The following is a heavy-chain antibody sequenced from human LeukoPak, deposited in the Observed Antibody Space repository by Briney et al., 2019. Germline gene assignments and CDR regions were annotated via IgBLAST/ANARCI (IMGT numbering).Heavy chain of an antibody. CDR2: ISATTGYI. D-gene: IGHD2-15*01. CDR3: TRVSCSGASCSDY. V-gene: IGHV3-21*01. Sequence: PGGSLRLSCAASGFLFSSYSMNWVRQAPGKGLEWVSSISATTGYIFYAGSVKGRFTISRDNTKNSLYLQMNSLRAEDTAVYYCTRVSCSGASCSDYWGQGTLVTVSS. CDR1: GFLFSSYS. J-gene: IGHJ4*02.